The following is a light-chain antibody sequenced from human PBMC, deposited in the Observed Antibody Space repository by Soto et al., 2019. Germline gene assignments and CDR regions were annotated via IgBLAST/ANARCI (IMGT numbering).Light chain of an antibody. V-gene: IGKV1-39*01. CDR2: AAS. Sequence: DLQMTQSPSTLSASVGDRITISCRTSQSISRYLNWYQQKPGKAPKLLIHAASNLQRGVPSRFSGSGSRTDFARTLSSLQPDDFATYYGQQSYALTFAFGPGTTVDIK. J-gene: IGKJ3*01. CDR1: QSISRY. CDR3: QQSYALTFA.